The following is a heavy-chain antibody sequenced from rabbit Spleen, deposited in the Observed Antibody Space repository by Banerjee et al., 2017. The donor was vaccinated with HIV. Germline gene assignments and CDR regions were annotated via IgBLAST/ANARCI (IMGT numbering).Heavy chain of an antibody. Sequence: QEQLEESGGDLVKPGASLTLTCKASGFSFSTFCDMCWVRQAPGKGLEWIACIYTVDYRTHYASWARGRFTISTTSSTTVTLQMTSLTAADTATYFCARDLVGVIGWNFYLWGPGTLVTVS. V-gene: IGHV1S45*01. CDR2: IYTVDYRT. D-gene: IGHD1-1*01. CDR3: ARDLVGVIGWNFYL. J-gene: IGHJ4*01. CDR1: GFSFSTFCD.